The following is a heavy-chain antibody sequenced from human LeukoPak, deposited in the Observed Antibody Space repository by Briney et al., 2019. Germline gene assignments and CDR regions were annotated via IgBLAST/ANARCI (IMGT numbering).Heavy chain of an antibody. V-gene: IGHV3-23*01. CDR2: ISPSGTDT. D-gene: IGHD4-17*01. Sequence: GRSLRPSCAASGFTFSSFAMSWVRQAPGKGLEWVSAISPSGTDTYYADSVKGRFTISRDNSKNTLYLQMSSLRAEDSAVYYCAKRGGYETTAAFDYSGQGALVTVSS. J-gene: IGHJ4*02. CDR3: AKRGGYETTAAFDY. CDR1: GFTFSSFA.